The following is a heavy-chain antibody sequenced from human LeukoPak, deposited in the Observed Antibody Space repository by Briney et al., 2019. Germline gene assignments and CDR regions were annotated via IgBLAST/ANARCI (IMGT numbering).Heavy chain of an antibody. CDR2: INWNGGST. CDR3: ARDGYCSSTSCSTGY. J-gene: IGHJ4*02. D-gene: IGHD2-2*03. V-gene: IGHV3-20*04. Sequence: GGSLSLSCAASGFTFDDYGMSWVRQAPGKGLEWVSGINWNGGSTGYADSVKGRFTISRDNAKNSLYLQMNSLRAEDTALYYCARDGYCSSTSCSTGYWGQGTLVTVSS. CDR1: GFTFDDYG.